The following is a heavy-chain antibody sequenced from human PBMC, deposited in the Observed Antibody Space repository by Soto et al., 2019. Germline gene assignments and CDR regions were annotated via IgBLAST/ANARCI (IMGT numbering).Heavy chain of an antibody. D-gene: IGHD6-19*01. CDR1: GFTFSSYG. J-gene: IGHJ4*02. CDR2: ISYDGSNK. CDR3: AKDSSGWYLVY. V-gene: IGHV3-30*18. Sequence: QVQLVESGGGVDQPGRSLRLSCAASGFTFSSYGMHWVRQAPGKGLEWVAVISYDGSNKYYADSVKGRFTISRDNSKNTLYLQLNSLRAEDTAVYYCAKDSSGWYLVYWGQGTLVTVSS.